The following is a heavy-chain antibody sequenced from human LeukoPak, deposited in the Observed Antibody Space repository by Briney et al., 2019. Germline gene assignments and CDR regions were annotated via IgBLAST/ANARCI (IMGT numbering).Heavy chain of an antibody. V-gene: IGHV1-18*01. D-gene: IGHD1-14*01. CDR1: GYIFSSYG. J-gene: IGHJ4*02. CDR3: ARDHTEDN. Sequence: GASVKVSCKASGYIFSSYGTSWVRQAPGQGLEWMGWLSPYNDNRNYAQKFQGRVTMTRDPSTSTAYMELKNLRSDDTAVYYCARDHTEDNWGQGTLVTVSS. CDR2: LSPYNDNR.